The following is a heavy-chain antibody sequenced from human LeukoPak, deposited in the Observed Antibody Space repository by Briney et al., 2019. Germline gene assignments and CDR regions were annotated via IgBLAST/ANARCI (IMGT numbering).Heavy chain of an antibody. CDR3: ARPRAPYYDILTGYYQTYWYFDL. D-gene: IGHD3-9*01. CDR2: INPNSGGT. Sequence: GASVKVSCKASGYTFTGYYMHWVRQAPGQGLEWMGWINPNSGGTNYAQKFQGRVTMTRDTSISTAYMELSRLRSDDTAVYYCARPRAPYYDILTGYYQTYWYFDLWGRGTLVTVSS. J-gene: IGHJ2*01. CDR1: GYTFTGYY. V-gene: IGHV1-2*02.